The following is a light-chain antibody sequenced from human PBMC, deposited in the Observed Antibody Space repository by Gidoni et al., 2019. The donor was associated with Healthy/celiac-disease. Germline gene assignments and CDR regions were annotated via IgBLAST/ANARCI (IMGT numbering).Light chain of an antibody. J-gene: IGKJ3*01. V-gene: IGKV3-11*01. Sequence: EILLTQSPATLSLSPGKRATLSCRASQSVSSYLAWYQQKPGQAPRLLIYDASNRATGIPARFSGSGSGTDFTLTISSLEPEDFAVYYCQQRSNWPLFTFGPGTKVDIK. CDR1: QSVSSY. CDR2: DAS. CDR3: QQRSNWPLFT.